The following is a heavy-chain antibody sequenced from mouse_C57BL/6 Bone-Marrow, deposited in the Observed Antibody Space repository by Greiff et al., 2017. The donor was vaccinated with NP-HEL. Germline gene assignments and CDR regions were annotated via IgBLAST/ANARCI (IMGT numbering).Heavy chain of an antibody. CDR1: GYAFSSSW. J-gene: IGHJ3*01. V-gene: IGHV1-82*01. CDR3: ARPLYGYDFAY. D-gene: IGHD2-2*01. Sequence: VKLMESGPELVKPGASVKISCKASGYAFSSSWMNWVKQRPGKGLEWIGRIYPGDGDTNYNGKFKGKATLTADKSSSTAYMQLSSLTSEDSAVYFCARPLYGYDFAYWGQGTLVTVSA. CDR2: IYPGDGDT.